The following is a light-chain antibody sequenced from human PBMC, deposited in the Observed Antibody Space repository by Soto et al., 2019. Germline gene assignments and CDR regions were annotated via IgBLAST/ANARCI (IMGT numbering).Light chain of an antibody. Sequence: DIVLTQSTLSLPVTPGEPASISCRSSQSLLHSNGYNYLAWFLQKAGQSPQLLIYLASSRASGVPDRFSGSGSGSEFTLTISGLQSEDFAVYYCQQYNDRPPITFGQGTRLEIK. V-gene: IGKV2-28*01. CDR2: LAS. CDR1: QSLLHSNGYNY. J-gene: IGKJ5*01. CDR3: QQYNDRPPIT.